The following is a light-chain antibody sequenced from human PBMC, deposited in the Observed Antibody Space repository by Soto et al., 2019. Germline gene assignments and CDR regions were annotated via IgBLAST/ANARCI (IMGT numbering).Light chain of an antibody. Sequence: QSVRTQPPSVSGAPGQRVTISCTGSSSNIGAGYHVHWYQQLPGAAPKLLIFGDSNRPSGVPDRFSGSKSGTSASLAITGLQADDEADYYCQSSDSRLSGSDVFGTGTKVTVL. CDR2: GDS. V-gene: IGLV1-40*01. CDR3: QSSDSRLSGSDV. J-gene: IGLJ1*01. CDR1: SSNIGAGYH.